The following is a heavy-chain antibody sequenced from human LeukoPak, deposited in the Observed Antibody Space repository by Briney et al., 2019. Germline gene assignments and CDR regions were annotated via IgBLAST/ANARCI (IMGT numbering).Heavy chain of an antibody. J-gene: IGHJ4*02. Sequence: GGSLRLSCAASGFTFSSYTISWVRQAPGKGLEWVSTVSGSGGETFYADSVKGRFTISRDNSKNTVLLRMNSLRAEDTAVYYCAKGEVGAFFDYWGQGTLVTVSS. D-gene: IGHD1-26*01. V-gene: IGHV3-23*01. CDR2: VSGSGGET. CDR1: GFTFSSYT. CDR3: AKGEVGAFFDY.